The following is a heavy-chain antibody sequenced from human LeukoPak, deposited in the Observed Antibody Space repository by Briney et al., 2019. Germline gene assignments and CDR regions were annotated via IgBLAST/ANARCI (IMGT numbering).Heavy chain of an antibody. CDR1: GGSISSYY. CDR2: IYTSGST. V-gene: IGHV4-4*07. D-gene: IGHD4-17*01. J-gene: IGHJ4*02. CDR3: ARHGDYEGYFDY. Sequence: SETLPLTCTVSGGSISSYYWSWIRQPAGKGLEWIGRIYTSGSTNYNPSLKSRVTISVDKSKNQFSLKLSSVTAADTAVYYCARHGDYEGYFDYWGQGTLVTVSS.